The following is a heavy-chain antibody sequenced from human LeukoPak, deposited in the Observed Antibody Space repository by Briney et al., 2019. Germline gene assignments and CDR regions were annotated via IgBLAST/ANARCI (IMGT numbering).Heavy chain of an antibody. CDR1: GFTFSSHG. Sequence: PGGSLRLSCSASGFTFSSHGMHWVRQAPGKGLGWVAVISYDGSNKSYADSVKGRFTISRDNSKNTLYLQMNSLRAEDTAVYYCAKSEEEEAFDYWGQGTLVTVSS. V-gene: IGHV3-30*18. CDR3: AKSEEEEAFDY. CDR2: ISYDGSNK. J-gene: IGHJ4*02.